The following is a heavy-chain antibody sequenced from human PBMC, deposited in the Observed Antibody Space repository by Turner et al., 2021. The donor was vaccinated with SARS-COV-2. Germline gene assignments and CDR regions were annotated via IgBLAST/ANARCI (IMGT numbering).Heavy chain of an antibody. J-gene: IGHJ4*02. CDR3: VRDKDSSDYYY. Sequence: EVQLVESGGGLVKPGGSLRHSCAASGFTFSSYSMNWVRQAPGKGLEWVSSSTSSDTYYADSVKGRFTISRDNAKNSLYLQMNSLRAEDTAVYYCVRDKDSSDYYYWGQGTLVTVSS. CDR1: GFTFSSYS. V-gene: IGHV3-21*01. CDR2: STSSDT. D-gene: IGHD3-22*01.